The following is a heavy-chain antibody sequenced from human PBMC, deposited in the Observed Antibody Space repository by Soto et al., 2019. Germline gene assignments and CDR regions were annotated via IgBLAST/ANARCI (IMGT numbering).Heavy chain of an antibody. Sequence: EVQLSESGGDLIQPGGSLRLSCVASGITFGSRAMSWVRQAPGEGLEWVSTITDSGGDAKYADSVRGRFAISRDNSKNMLSLQMNSLRAEDTALYYCARDNSMLGAPFDNWGQGTLVTVSS. D-gene: IGHD3-10*02. CDR3: ARDNSMLGAPFDN. CDR2: ITDSGGDA. V-gene: IGHV3-23*01. J-gene: IGHJ4*02. CDR1: GITFGSRA.